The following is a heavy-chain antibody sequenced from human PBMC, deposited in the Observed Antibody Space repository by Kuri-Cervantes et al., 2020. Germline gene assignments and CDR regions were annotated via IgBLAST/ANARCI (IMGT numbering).Heavy chain of an antibody. CDR3: ARGDWLLYYFDY. CDR2: ISYDGSNK. J-gene: IGHJ4*02. Sequence: GESLKISCAASGFTFSSYAMHWVRQAPGKGLEWVAVISYDGSNKYYADSVKGRFTISRDNSKNTLYPQMNSLRAEDTAVYYCARGDWLLYYFDYWGQGTQVTVSS. V-gene: IGHV3-30-3*01. D-gene: IGHD3/OR15-3a*01. CDR1: GFTFSSYA.